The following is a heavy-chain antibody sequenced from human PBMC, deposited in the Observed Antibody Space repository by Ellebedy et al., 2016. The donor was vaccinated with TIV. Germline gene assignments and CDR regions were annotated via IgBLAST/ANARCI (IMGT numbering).Heavy chain of an antibody. CDR1: GFTLTNSA. J-gene: IGHJ4*02. V-gene: IGHV1-58*02. Sequence: AASVKVSCKASGFTLTNSAIQWVRQTRGHRPEWIGWIAVGGDKTHYAQKFQARVTITRDMSKSTAYMELSSLRSDATAIYYCAALPTYWGQGTLVTVSS. CDR2: IAVGGDKT. CDR3: AALPTY.